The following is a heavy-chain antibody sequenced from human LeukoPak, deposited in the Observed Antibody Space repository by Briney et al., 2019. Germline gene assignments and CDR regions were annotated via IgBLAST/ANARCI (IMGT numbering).Heavy chain of an antibody. J-gene: IGHJ5*02. CDR3: ARDTAPRFDP. V-gene: IGHV3-21*01. D-gene: IGHD4-17*01. CDR1: GFTFSSYS. Sequence: GGSLRLSCAASGFTFSSYSMSWVRQAPGKGLEWVSSISSSSSYIYYADSVKGRFTISRDNAKNSLYLQMNSLRAEDTAVYYCARDTAPRFDPWGQGTLVTVSS. CDR2: ISSSSSYI.